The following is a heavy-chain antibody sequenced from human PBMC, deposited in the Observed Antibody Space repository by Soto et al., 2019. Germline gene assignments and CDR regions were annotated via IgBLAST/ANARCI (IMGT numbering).Heavy chain of an antibody. D-gene: IGHD6-13*01. CDR1: GFTFSSYS. V-gene: IGHV3-48*02. J-gene: IGHJ4*02. Sequence: GGSLRLSCAASGFTFSSYSMNWVRQAPGKGLEWVSYISSSSSTIYYADSVKGQFTISRDNAKNSLYLQMNSLGDEDSAVYYCARDKAAAGPNQPFDYWGQGTLVTVSS. CDR3: ARDKAAAGPNQPFDY. CDR2: ISSSSSTI.